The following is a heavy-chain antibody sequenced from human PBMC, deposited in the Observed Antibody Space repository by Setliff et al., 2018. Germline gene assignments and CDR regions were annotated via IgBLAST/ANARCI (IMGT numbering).Heavy chain of an antibody. J-gene: IGHJ4*02. Sequence: GGSLRLSCAASGFTLSDHYIDWVRQAPGKGLEWVANIKQDGSEKYYVDSVRGRFTISRDNAENSLTLPMNSLRVEDTAVYYCSRDLQGSGDYVVDYWGQGTLVTVSS. CDR3: SRDLQGSGDYVVDY. CDR1: GFTLSDHY. V-gene: IGHV3-7*01. CDR2: IKQDGSEK. D-gene: IGHD4-17*01.